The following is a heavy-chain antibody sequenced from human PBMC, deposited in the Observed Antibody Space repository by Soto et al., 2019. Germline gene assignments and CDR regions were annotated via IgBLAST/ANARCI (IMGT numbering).Heavy chain of an antibody. D-gene: IGHD4-17*01. V-gene: IGHV3-15*01. CDR3: PTARGTYGAKYSQP. Sequence: GGSLRLSCAASGFTFTNAWMSWVRQAPGKGLEWVGRIKSKTDGGTTDYAAPVKGRFTISRDDSKNTLYLQMNSLKTEDTAVYSCPTARGTYGAKYSQPGGRGTRATAPS. J-gene: IGHJ1*01. CDR1: GFTFTNAW. CDR2: IKSKTDGGTT.